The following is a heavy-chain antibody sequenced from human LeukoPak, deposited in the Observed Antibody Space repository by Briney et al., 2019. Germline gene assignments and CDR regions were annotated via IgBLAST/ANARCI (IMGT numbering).Heavy chain of an antibody. CDR3: ARDPSTTGYLPPFDP. J-gene: IGHJ5*02. CDR2: IIPIFGTA. V-gene: IGHV1-69*13. D-gene: IGHD4-17*01. Sequence: ASVKVSCKASGGTFSSYAISWVRQAPGQGLEWMGGIIPIFGTANYAQKFQGRVTITADESTSTAYMELSSLRSEDTAVYYCARDPSTTGYLPPFDPWGQGTLVTVSS. CDR1: GGTFSSYA.